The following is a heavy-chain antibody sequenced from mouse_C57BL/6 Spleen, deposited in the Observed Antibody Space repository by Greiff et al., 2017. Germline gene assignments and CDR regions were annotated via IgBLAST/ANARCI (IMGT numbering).Heavy chain of an antibody. CDR2: IHPNSGST. CDR1: GYTFTSYW. V-gene: IGHV1-64*01. CDR3: ARTKKGSYDGYFDY. J-gene: IGHJ2*01. Sequence: QVQLQQPGAELVKPGASVKLSCKASGYTFTSYWMHWVKQRPGQGLEWIGMIHPNSGSTNYNEKFKSKATLTVDKSSSTAYMQLSSLTSEDSAVYDCARTKKGSYDGYFDYWGQGTTLTVSS. D-gene: IGHD2-3*01.